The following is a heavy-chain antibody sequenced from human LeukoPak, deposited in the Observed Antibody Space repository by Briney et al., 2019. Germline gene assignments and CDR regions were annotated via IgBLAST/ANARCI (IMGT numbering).Heavy chain of an antibody. CDR1: GFTFSSHE. J-gene: IGHJ1*01. D-gene: IGHD6-6*01. Sequence: GGSLRLSCAASGFTFSSHEMNWVRQAPGKGLEWVSAISGSGGSTYYADSVRGRFTISRDNSKNTLYLQMNSLRAEDTAVYYCESQQLEWHWGQGTLVTVSS. CDR2: ISGSGGST. CDR3: ESQQLEWH. V-gene: IGHV3-23*01.